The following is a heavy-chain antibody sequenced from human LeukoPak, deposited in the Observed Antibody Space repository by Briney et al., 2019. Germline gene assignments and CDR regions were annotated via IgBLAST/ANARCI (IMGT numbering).Heavy chain of an antibody. V-gene: IGHV1-2*02. CDR2: INPNSGGT. CDR1: GYTFTGYY. J-gene: IGHJ4*02. Sequence: ASVKVSCKASGYTFTGYYMHWVRQAPGQGLEWMGCINPNSGGTNYAQKFQGRVTMSRDTSVSTAYMELSRLTSDDTAMYYCARLSGDYAYWGQGTLVTVFS. CDR3: ARLSGDYAY. D-gene: IGHD1-26*01.